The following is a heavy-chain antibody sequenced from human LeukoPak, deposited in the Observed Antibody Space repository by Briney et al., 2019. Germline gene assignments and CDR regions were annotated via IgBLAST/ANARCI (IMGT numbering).Heavy chain of an antibody. D-gene: IGHD4-17*01. V-gene: IGHV4-4*07. Sequence: SETLSLTCTVSGGSISSYYWSWIRQPAGKGLEWIGRIYTSGSTNYNPSLKSRVTISVDTSKNQFSRKLRSMAAADTAVYYCARDPTSTVTTNWFDPWGQGTLVTVSS. J-gene: IGHJ5*02. CDR2: IYTSGST. CDR1: GGSISSYY. CDR3: ARDPTSTVTTNWFDP.